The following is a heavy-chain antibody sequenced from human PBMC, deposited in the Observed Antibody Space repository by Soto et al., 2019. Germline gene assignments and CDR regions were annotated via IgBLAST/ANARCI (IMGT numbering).Heavy chain of an antibody. CDR1: GFTFSSYG. D-gene: IGHD3-9*01. CDR3: ARTRNKRLTPGYYFDY. J-gene: IGHJ4*02. V-gene: IGHV3-33*01. Sequence: GGSLRLSCAASGFTFSSYGMHWVRQAPGKGLEWVAVIWYDGSNKYYADSVKGRFTISRDNSKNTLYLQMNSLRAEDTAVYYCARTRNKRLTPGYYFDYWGQGTLVTVSS. CDR2: IWYDGSNK.